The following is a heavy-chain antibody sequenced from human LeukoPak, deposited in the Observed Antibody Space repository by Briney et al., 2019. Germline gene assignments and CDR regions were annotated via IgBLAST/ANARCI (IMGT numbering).Heavy chain of an antibody. D-gene: IGHD6-13*01. V-gene: IGHV1-18*01. CDR1: GYTFTSYG. J-gene: IGHJ5*02. CDR3: ARVGSSWFPTSYNWFDP. Sequence: ASVKVSCKASGYTFTSYGISWVRQAPGQGLEWMGWISAYNGNTNYAQKLQGRVTMTRNTSISTAYMELSSLRSEDTAVYYCARVGSSWFPTSYNWFDPWGQGTLVTVSS. CDR2: ISAYNGNT.